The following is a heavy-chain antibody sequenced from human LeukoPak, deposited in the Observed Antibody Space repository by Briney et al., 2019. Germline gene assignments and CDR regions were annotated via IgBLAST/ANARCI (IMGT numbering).Heavy chain of an antibody. J-gene: IGHJ5*02. Sequence: ASVKVSCKASGGTFSSYAISWVRQAPGQGLEWMGRIIPIFGIANYAQKFQGRVTITADKSTRTAYMELSSLRSEDTAVYYCARTPKDYYDSSGYYGWFDPWGQGTLVTVSS. D-gene: IGHD3-22*01. CDR3: ARTPKDYYDSSGYYGWFDP. CDR2: IIPIFGIA. V-gene: IGHV1-69*04. CDR1: GGTFSSYA.